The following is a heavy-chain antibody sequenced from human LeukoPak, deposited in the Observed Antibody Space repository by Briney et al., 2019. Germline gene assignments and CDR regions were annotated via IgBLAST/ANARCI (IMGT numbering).Heavy chain of an antibody. CDR2: IYSGGST. CDR3: ASEGYSYGRGREYFDY. V-gene: IGHV3-66*01. J-gene: IGHJ4*02. CDR1: GFTFRNAS. Sequence: GGSLRLSCAASGFTFRNASMSWVRQAPGKGLEWVSVIYSGGSTYYADSVKGRFTISRDNSKNTLYLQMNSLRAEDTAVYYCASEGYSYGRGREYFDYWGQGTLVTVSS. D-gene: IGHD5-18*01.